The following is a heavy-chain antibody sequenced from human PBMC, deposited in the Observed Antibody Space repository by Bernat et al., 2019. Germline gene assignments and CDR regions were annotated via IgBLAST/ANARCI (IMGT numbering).Heavy chain of an antibody. Sequence: EVQLVESGGALVQPGGSLRLSCVGSGFSFSGIWMTWVRQAPGKGLEWVANIKQDGSVQHYVDSVKGRFIISRDNTKNSLFLQMNSLRVDDTAVYYCAGGYGPENWGQGTLVTVSS. D-gene: IGHD2-8*02. CDR1: GFSFSGIW. CDR2: IKQDGSVQ. J-gene: IGHJ1*01. V-gene: IGHV3-7*03. CDR3: AGGYGPEN.